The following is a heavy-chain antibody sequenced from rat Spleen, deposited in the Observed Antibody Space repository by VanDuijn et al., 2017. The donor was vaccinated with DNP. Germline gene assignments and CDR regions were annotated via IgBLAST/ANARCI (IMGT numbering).Heavy chain of an antibody. Sequence: EVQLVESGGGLVQPGRSMKLSCAASGFTFSNYYMAWVRQAPTKGLEWVASISYEGRSTNYGDSVKGRFTISRDNAKSTLYLQLNSLRSEDTATYYCARLGVDYWGQGVMVTVSS. J-gene: IGHJ2*01. V-gene: IGHV5-22*01. CDR3: ARLGVDY. CDR1: GFTFSNYY. CDR2: ISYEGRST.